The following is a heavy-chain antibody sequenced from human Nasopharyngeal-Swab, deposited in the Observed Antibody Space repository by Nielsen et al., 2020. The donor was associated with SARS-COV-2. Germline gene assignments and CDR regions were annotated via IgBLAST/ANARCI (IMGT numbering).Heavy chain of an antibody. CDR2: IDNDGRRT. CDR3: AKEPRALTMIGEC. V-gene: IGHV3-74*01. CDR1: GFSFSTYW. D-gene: IGHD3-22*01. Sequence: GESLKISCAASGFSFSTYWMDWVRQAPGKGPEWVSRIDNDGRRTFYADLVKGRFTISRDNTKNTLYLQMNSLSAEDTALYYCAKEPRALTMIGECWGQGTLVTVSS. J-gene: IGHJ4*02.